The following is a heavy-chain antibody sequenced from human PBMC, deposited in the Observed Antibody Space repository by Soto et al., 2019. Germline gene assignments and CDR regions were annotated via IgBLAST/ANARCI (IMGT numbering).Heavy chain of an antibody. J-gene: IGHJ4*02. CDR3: ARELGYWGPLPYSSGWYDY. V-gene: IGHV4-30-4*01. CDR1: GGRISSGDYY. CDR2: IYYSGST. Sequence: SETLSLTFTVSGGRISSGDYYWSCIRQPPGKGLEWIGYIYYSGSTYYNPALKSRVTISVDTSKNQFSLKLSYVTAADTAVYYCARELGYWGPLPYSSGWYDYWGQGTLVNVS. D-gene: IGHD6-19*01.